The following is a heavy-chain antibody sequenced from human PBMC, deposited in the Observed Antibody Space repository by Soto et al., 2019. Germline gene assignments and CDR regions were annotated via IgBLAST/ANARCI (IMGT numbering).Heavy chain of an antibody. Sequence: EVQLVESGGGLVQPGGSLRLSCGASGFTFRTYWLSWVRQVPGKGLEWVANINQDGSEKNYVDSVKGRFTISRDNAKNSLHLQMSRLRAEDTALYYCARDGSTSWYSYDYHGMDVWGQGTTVTVSS. D-gene: IGHD5-18*01. J-gene: IGHJ6*02. V-gene: IGHV3-7*05. CDR3: ARDGSTSWYSYDYHGMDV. CDR1: GFTFRTYW. CDR2: INQDGSEK.